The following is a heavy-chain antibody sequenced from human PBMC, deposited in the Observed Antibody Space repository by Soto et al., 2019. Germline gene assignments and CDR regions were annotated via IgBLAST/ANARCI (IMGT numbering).Heavy chain of an antibody. CDR2: ISSNGGST. V-gene: IGHV3-64*01. CDR3: ASSTVTTSGMDV. CDR1: GFTFSSYV. J-gene: IGHJ6*02. D-gene: IGHD4-17*01. Sequence: EVQLVESGGGLVQPGGSLRLSCAASGFTFSSYVMHWVRQAPGKGLEYVSAISSNGGSTYHANSVKGRFAISRDNSKNTLYLQMGSLRAEDMGVYYCASSTVTTSGMDVWGQGTTVTVSS.